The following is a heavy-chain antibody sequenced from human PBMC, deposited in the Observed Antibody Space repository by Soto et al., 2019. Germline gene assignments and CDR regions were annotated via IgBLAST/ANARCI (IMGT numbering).Heavy chain of an antibody. D-gene: IGHD2-2*01. CDR3: ARGIVVPAAISSVYYYGMDV. Sequence: ASVKVSCKASGYTFTSYAMHWVRQAPGQRLEWMGWINAGNGNTKYSQKFQGRVTITRDTSASTAYMELSSLRSEDTAVYYCARGIVVPAAISSVYYYGMDVWGQGTTVTVSS. CDR2: INAGNGNT. CDR1: GYTFTSYA. V-gene: IGHV1-3*01. J-gene: IGHJ6*02.